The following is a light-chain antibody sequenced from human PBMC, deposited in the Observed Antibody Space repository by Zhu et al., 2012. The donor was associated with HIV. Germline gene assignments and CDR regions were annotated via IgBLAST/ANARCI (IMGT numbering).Light chain of an antibody. J-gene: IGKJ1*01. V-gene: IGKV1-5*03. CDR2: RAS. CDR1: QSISTW. Sequence: DIQMTQSPSTLSAFLGDRVTITCRASQSISTWLAWYQQKPGRAPKLLIYRASNLESGVPSRFIGSGSGTEFTLTISSLQPNDSATYYCQQYSAYPETFGQGDQGXNQ. CDR3: QQYSAYPET.